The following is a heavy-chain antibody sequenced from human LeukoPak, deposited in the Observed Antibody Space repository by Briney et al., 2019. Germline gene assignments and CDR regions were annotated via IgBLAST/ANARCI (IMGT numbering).Heavy chain of an antibody. CDR2: IYFSGST. J-gene: IGHJ4*02. V-gene: IGHV4-39*07. Sequence: PSETLSLTCTVSGGSISSYYWGWIRQPPGKGLEWIGSIYFSGSTYYNPSLKSRVTISVDTSKNQFYLKLSSVTAADTAVYYCARAYYYASGSYYFDYWGQGNLVTVSS. CDR1: GGSISSYY. D-gene: IGHD3-10*01. CDR3: ARAYYYASGSYYFDY.